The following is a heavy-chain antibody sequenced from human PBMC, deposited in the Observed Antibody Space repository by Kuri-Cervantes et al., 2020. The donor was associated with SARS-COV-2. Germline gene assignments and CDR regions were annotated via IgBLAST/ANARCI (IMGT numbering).Heavy chain of an antibody. Sequence: SETLSLTCTVSGGSISSSRYYWGWIRRPPGKGLEWIGSIYYSGSTYYNPSLKSRVTISVDTPKNQFSLKLSSVTAADTAVYYCARSPLCRYPSVYYFDHWGQGTLVTVSS. V-gene: IGHV4-39*01. CDR2: IYYSGST. CDR3: ARSPLCRYPSVYYFDH. J-gene: IGHJ4*02. CDR1: GGSISSSRYY. D-gene: IGHD1-1*01.